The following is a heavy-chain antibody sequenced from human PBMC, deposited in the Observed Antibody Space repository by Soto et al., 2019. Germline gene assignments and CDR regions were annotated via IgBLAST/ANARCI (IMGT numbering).Heavy chain of an antibody. CDR3: ARGSGMVRYFDWTLDY. Sequence: SETLSLTCTVSGGRISSYYWSWIRQPPGKGLEWIGYIYYSGSTNYNPSLKSRVTISVDTSKNQFSLKLSSVTAADTAVYYCARGSGMVRYFDWTLDYWGQGTLVTVSS. J-gene: IGHJ4*02. D-gene: IGHD3-9*01. CDR2: IYYSGST. V-gene: IGHV4-59*01. CDR1: GGRISSYY.